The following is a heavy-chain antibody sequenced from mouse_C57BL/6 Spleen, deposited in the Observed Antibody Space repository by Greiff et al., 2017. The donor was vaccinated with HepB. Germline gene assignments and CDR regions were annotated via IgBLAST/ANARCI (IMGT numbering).Heavy chain of an antibody. CDR3: ARWITTVVATTRYWYFDV. D-gene: IGHD1-1*01. V-gene: IGHV2-9-1*01. CDR2: IWTGGGT. J-gene: IGHJ1*03. Sequence: VQLQESGPGLVAPSQSLSITCTVSGFSLTSYAISWVRQPPGKGLEWLGVIWTGGGTNYNSALKSRLSISKDNSKSQVFLKMNSLQTDDTARYYCARWITTVVATTRYWYFDVWGTGTTVTVSS. CDR1: GFSLTSYA.